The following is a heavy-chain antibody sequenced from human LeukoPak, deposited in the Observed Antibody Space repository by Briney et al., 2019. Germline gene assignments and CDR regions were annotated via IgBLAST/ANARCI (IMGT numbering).Heavy chain of an antibody. CDR2: TSGGGVST. Sequence: GGSLRLSCAASGFTFGSYAMSWVRQAPGTGLEWVSATSGGGVSTYYADSVKGRFTISRDNSKNTLYLQMNSLRAEDTAVYYCAKARSCSSPFDYWGQGTLVTVSS. CDR3: AKARSCSSPFDY. CDR1: GFTFGSYA. J-gene: IGHJ4*02. D-gene: IGHD6-6*01. V-gene: IGHV3-23*01.